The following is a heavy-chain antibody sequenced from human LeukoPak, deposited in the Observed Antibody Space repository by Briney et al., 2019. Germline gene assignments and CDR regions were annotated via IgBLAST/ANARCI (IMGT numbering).Heavy chain of an antibody. Sequence: GGSLRLSCAASGFTVSTNFMNWVRQAPGKGLEWVSLIYTDGSKYSAASVKDRFTISRDNSKNTLYLQMNSLRAEDTAVNYCARVHDFWSGSRRDDALDIWGQGTLVTVSS. V-gene: IGHV3-53*01. CDR1: GFTVSTNF. CDR2: IYTDGSK. CDR3: ARVHDFWSGSRRDDALDI. J-gene: IGHJ3*02. D-gene: IGHD3-3*01.